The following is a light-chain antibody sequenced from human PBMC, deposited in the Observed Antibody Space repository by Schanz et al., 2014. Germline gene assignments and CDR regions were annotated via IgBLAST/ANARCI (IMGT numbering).Light chain of an antibody. CDR2: DVS. Sequence: QSVLTQPASVSGSPGQSITISCTGTDVGGYNYVSWYQRHPGKAPKLMIYDVSKRPSGVPDRFSGSKSGNTASLTISGLQAEDEAEYYCSSYTRSTSWVFGGGTKLTVL. CDR3: SSYTRSTSWV. J-gene: IGLJ2*01. V-gene: IGLV2-14*03. CDR1: DVGGYNY.